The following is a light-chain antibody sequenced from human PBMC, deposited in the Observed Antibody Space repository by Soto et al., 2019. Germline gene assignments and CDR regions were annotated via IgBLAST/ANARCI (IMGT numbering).Light chain of an antibody. CDR3: QQYNDWPQT. Sequence: EIVMTQSPGTLSLSPWERATLSCRASQSVRSNLAWYQQIPGQAPRLLIYGAFTRATGIPARFSGSGSGTEFTLAISSLQSEDFAVYYCQQYNDWPQTFGLGTKVEIK. J-gene: IGKJ1*01. CDR1: QSVRSN. V-gene: IGKV3-15*01. CDR2: GAF.